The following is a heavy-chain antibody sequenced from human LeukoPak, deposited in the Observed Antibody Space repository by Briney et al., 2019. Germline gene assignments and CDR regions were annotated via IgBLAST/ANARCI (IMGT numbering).Heavy chain of an antibody. J-gene: IGHJ4*02. D-gene: IGHD4-17*01. CDR1: GFTFNTYH. CDR3: ARHHRPGGDYPNRIDF. CDR2: ITSSSSYI. V-gene: IGHV3-21*06. Sequence: KSGGSLRLSCAASGFTFNTYHMNWVRQAPGQGLEWVSSITSSSSYIYYADSLKGRLTIYSDNAKNSLYLQMTSLRAEDTAVYYCARHHRPGGDYPNRIDFWGQGTLVTISS.